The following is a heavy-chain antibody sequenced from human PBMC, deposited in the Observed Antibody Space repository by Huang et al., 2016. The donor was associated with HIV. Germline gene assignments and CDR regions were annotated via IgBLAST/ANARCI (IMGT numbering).Heavy chain of an antibody. J-gene: IGHJ6*02. D-gene: IGHD3-10*01. CDR1: NGSISSSIYY. Sequence: QLQLRESGPGLVKPSETLSLSCTVSNGSISSSIYYWGWVRQTPGKGLEWIGTASKTGNTYYNPSLKSRLTISVDTSKKQFFLKLHSVAAADAAVYYCARHARYLFGSGGFGLDVWGPGTTVTVSS. CDR2: ASKTGNT. CDR3: ARHARYLFGSGGFGLDV. V-gene: IGHV4-39*01.